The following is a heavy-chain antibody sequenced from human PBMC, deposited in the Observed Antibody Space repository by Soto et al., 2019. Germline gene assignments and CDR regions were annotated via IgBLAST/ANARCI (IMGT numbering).Heavy chain of an antibody. Sequence: EVQLVESGGDLVQPGGSLRLSCAGSGYTFSSYWMYWVRQAAGKGLVCVSRINGDGTYTSYADSVKGRFTMSRDNAKNTLYLKMNGLTVDDTGIYSCARAFDSIIPTAYWRQGTLVTVPS. CDR3: ARAFDSIIPTAY. D-gene: IGHD2-21*02. V-gene: IGHV3-74*01. J-gene: IGHJ4*02. CDR2: INGDGTYT. CDR1: GYTFSSYW.